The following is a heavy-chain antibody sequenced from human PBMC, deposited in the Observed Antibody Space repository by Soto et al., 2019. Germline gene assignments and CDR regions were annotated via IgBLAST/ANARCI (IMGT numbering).Heavy chain of an antibody. CDR1: GGSISSYY. CDR3: ARAVLPATAPFDY. Sequence: QVQLQESGPRLVKPSETLSLTCIVSGGSISSYYWSWIRQPPGKGLEWIGNIYYSGSTNYNPSLKSRVPISVDTSKNQFSLKLSSVPAADTAVYYCARAVLPATAPFDYWGQGTLVTVSS. V-gene: IGHV4-59*01. D-gene: IGHD2-2*01. CDR2: IYYSGST. J-gene: IGHJ4*02.